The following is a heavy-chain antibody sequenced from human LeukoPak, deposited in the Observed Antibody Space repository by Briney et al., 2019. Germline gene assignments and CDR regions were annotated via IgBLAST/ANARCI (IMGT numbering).Heavy chain of an antibody. Sequence: PGGSLRLSCAASGFTFGSYSMNWVRQAPGKGLEWVSYISSDSRTIYYADSVKGRFTISRDNAKNSLYLQMNSLRAEDTAVYYCARDTRSLMDVWGQGTTVTVSS. V-gene: IGHV3-48*01. J-gene: IGHJ6*02. D-gene: IGHD3-16*02. CDR3: ARDTRSLMDV. CDR2: ISSDSRTI. CDR1: GFTFGSYS.